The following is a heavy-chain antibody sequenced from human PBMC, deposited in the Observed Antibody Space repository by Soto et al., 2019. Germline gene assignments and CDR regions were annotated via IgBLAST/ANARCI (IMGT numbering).Heavy chain of an antibody. CDR3: ATGDYGGNSEGMDV. V-gene: IGHV4-39*01. Sequence: LSLTCTVSGGSISSSSYYWGWIRQPPGKGLEWIGSIYYSGSTYYNPSLKSRVTISVDTSKNQFSLKLSSVTAADTAVYYCATGDYGGNSEGMDVWGQGTTVTV. D-gene: IGHD4-17*01. CDR2: IYYSGST. CDR1: GGSISSSSYY. J-gene: IGHJ6*02.